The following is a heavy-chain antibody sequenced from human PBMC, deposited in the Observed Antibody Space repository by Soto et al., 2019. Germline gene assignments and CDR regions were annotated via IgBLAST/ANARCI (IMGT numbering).Heavy chain of an antibody. Sequence: SETLSLTCAVYGGSFSGYYWSWIRQPPGKGLEWIGEINHSGSTNYNPSLKSRVTISVDTSKNQFSLKLSSVTAADTAVYYCARGPYYDFWSGYYYLYWGQGTLVTVSS. D-gene: IGHD3-3*01. CDR2: INHSGST. J-gene: IGHJ4*02. CDR3: ARGPYYDFWSGYYYLY. V-gene: IGHV4-34*01. CDR1: GGSFSGYY.